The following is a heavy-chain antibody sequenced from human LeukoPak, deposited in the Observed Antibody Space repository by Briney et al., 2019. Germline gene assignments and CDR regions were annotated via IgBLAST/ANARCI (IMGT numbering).Heavy chain of an antibody. J-gene: IGHJ6*03. Sequence: GGSLRLSCAASGFTFSSYWMHWVRQAPGKGLVWVSRINSDGSSTSYADSVKGRFTISRGNAKNTLYLQMNSLRAEDTAVYYCARSYCTNGVCYNLYMDVWGKGTTVTVSS. CDR2: INSDGSST. CDR3: ARSYCTNGVCYNLYMDV. D-gene: IGHD2-8*01. CDR1: GFTFSSYW. V-gene: IGHV3-74*01.